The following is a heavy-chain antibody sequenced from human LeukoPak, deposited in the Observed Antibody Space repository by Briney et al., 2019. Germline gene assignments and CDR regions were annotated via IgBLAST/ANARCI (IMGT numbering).Heavy chain of an antibody. V-gene: IGHV4-31*03. Sequence: PSETLSLTCTVSGGSISSGGYYWSWIRQHPGKGLEWIGYIYYSGSTYCNPSLKSRVTISVDTSKNQFSLKLSSVTAADTAVYYCARGGYYDSSGYFDYWGQGTLVTVSS. CDR3: ARGGYYDSSGYFDY. CDR2: IYYSGST. CDR1: GGSISSGGYY. D-gene: IGHD3-22*01. J-gene: IGHJ4*02.